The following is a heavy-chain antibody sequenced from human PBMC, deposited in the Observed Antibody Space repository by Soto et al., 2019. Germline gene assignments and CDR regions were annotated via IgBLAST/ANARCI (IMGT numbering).Heavy chain of an antibody. Sequence: PSETLCITCTVSVGSISIYYWGWIGQPAGKGLEWIGRIYTSGSTNYNPSLKSRVTMSVDTSKNQFSLKLSSVTAADTAVYYCARNGLYGQQLVDRSNWFDPWGQGTMVTVSS. CDR2: IYTSGST. D-gene: IGHD6-13*01. V-gene: IGHV4-4*07. CDR1: VGSISIYY. CDR3: ARNGLYGQQLVDRSNWFDP. J-gene: IGHJ5*02.